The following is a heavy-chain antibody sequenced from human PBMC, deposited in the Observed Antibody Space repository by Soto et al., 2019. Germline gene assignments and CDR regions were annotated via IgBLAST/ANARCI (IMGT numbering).Heavy chain of an antibody. CDR3: ARDPPTVGAYYPSPGDY. J-gene: IGHJ4*02. V-gene: IGHV1-69*04. Sequence: GASVKVSCKASGGTFSSYTISWVRQAPGQGLEWMGRIIPILGIANYAQKFQGRVTITADKSTSTAYMELSSLRSEDTAVYYCARDPPTVGAYYPSPGDYWGQGTLVTVSS. CDR1: GGTFSSYT. D-gene: IGHD1-26*01. CDR2: IIPILGIA.